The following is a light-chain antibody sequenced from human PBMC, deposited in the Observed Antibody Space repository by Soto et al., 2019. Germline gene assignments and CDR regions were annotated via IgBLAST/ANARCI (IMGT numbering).Light chain of an antibody. CDR3: QQANSFHLS. J-gene: IGKJ4*01. CDR1: QAINNW. Sequence: DTQMPQSPSSVSASVGDRVTMTCRASQAINNWVAWYQQKPGKAPKLLIYAASSLQSGVPLRFSGSGSGTDFTLTIDSLQPEDFATYYCQQANSFHLSFGGGTKVEIK. V-gene: IGKV1-12*01. CDR2: AAS.